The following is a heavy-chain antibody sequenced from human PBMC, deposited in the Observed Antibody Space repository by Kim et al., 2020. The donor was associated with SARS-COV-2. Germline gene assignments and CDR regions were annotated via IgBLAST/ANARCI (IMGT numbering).Heavy chain of an antibody. D-gene: IGHD1-26*01. J-gene: IGHJ3*02. Sequence: NHNPSLQSRVTISVDTTKTQFSLKLSCVTAADTAVYYCARGGTATVAFDIWGQGTMVTVSS. V-gene: IGHV4-59*09. CDR3: ARGGTATVAFDI.